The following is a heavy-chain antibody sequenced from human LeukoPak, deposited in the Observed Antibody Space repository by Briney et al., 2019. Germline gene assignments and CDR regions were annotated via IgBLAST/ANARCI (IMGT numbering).Heavy chain of an antibody. D-gene: IGHD1-26*01. V-gene: IGHV1-46*01. CDR1: GYTFTSYY. J-gene: IGHJ5*02. CDR2: INPTGGST. CDR3: ARDNSVGDNAWRFDP. Sequence: ASVKVPCKASGYTFTSYYMHWVRQAPGQGLEWMGLINPTGGSTGYAQKFQGRVTMTRDMSTSTDYMELSSLRSEDTAIYYCARDNSVGDNAWRFDPWGQGTLVTVSS.